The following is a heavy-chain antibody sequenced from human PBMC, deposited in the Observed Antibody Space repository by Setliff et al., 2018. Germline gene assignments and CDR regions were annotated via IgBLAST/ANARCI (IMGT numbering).Heavy chain of an antibody. J-gene: IGHJ3*01. V-gene: IGHV5-51*01. CDR2: IYPGDSDT. CDR3: TRHEDRNKCTSSSCYRENDAFDV. D-gene: IGHD2-2*01. Sequence: PGESLKISCKASGYIFTNYWICWVRQMPGKGLEWMGVIYPGDSDTRYSPSFQGQVTISADKSINTAYLQWSSLKASDTAIYYCTRHEDRNKCTSSSCYRENDAFDVWGQGAMVTVSS. CDR1: GYIFTNYW.